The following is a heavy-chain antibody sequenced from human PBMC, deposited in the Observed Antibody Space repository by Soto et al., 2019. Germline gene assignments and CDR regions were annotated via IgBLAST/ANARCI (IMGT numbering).Heavy chain of an antibody. V-gene: IGHV3-30*10. Sequence: QVQLVESGGGVVQPGGSLRIFCAASGFTFKNHAKPWVRQAPSKGPECLAVIAYDGSNAFYRDSVKGRFTISRDNSKNTLYLHMNSLRSEDTGVYYCARGDREDILVVVGARPGEYGIDIWGQGTTVTVSS. J-gene: IGHJ6*02. CDR2: IAYDGSNA. CDR1: GFTFKNHA. D-gene: IGHD2-15*01. CDR3: ARGDREDILVVVGARPGEYGIDI.